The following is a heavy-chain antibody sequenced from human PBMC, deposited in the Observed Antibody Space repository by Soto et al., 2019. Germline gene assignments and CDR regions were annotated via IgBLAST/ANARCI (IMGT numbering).Heavy chain of an antibody. D-gene: IGHD4-17*01. Sequence: GSLRLSCAASGFTFSSYAMSWVRQAPGKGLEWVSAISGSGGSTYYADSVKGRFTISRDNSKNTLYLQMNSLRAEDTAVYYCAKEGSISLYGDYHPLLGYWGQGTLVTVSS. V-gene: IGHV3-23*01. CDR2: ISGSGGST. CDR3: AKEGSISLYGDYHPLLGY. CDR1: GFTFSSYA. J-gene: IGHJ4*02.